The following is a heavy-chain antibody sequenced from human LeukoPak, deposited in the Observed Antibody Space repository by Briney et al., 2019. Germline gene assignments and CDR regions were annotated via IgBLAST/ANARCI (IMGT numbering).Heavy chain of an antibody. D-gene: IGHD3-22*01. CDR1: GGSISSHY. J-gene: IGHJ3*02. CDR3: ARDWMYYDSSGYYFDAFDI. CDR2: IYYSGST. Sequence: PSETLSLTCSVSGGSISSHYWSWIRQPPGKGLEWIGYIYYSGSTKYNPSLKSRVTISVDTSKNQFSLKLSSVTAADTAVYYCARDWMYYDSSGYYFDAFDIWGQGTMVTVSS. V-gene: IGHV4-59*11.